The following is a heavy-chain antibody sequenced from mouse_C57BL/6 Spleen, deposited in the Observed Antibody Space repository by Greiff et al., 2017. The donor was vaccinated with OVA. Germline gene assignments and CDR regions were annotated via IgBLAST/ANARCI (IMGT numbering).Heavy chain of an antibody. V-gene: IGHV1-53*01. J-gene: IGHJ3*01. CDR3: ARGELGLAWFAY. D-gene: IGHD4-1*01. CDR1: GYTFTSYW. Sequence: QVQLQQPGTELVKPGASVKLSCKASGYTFTSYWMHWVQQRPGQGLEWIGNINPSNGGTNYNEKFKSKATLTVDKSSSTAYMQLSSLTSEDSAVYYCARGELGLAWFAYWGQGTLVTVSA. CDR2: INPSNGGT.